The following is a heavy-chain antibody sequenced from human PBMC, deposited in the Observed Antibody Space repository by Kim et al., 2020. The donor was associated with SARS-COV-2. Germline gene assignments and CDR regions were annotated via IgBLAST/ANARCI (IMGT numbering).Heavy chain of an antibody. V-gene: IGHV3-23*01. CDR1: GFTFSSYA. CDR2: AVGSTATT. Sequence: GGSLRLSCVASGFTFSSYAMSWVRQAPGTPLEWVSTAVGSTATTFYADSVKGRFTISRDNSKNIHYLQMDIMRADDTATKYWERSAINTNGGFDYWGQGT. CDR3: ERSAINTNGGFDY. J-gene: IGHJ4*02. D-gene: IGHD2-8*01.